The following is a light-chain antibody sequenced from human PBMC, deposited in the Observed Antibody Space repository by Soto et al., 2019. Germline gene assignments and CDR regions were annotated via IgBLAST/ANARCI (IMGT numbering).Light chain of an antibody. J-gene: IGLJ2*01. CDR1: SSNIGDNY. CDR3: GTWDSSLSVVF. CDR2: ENN. Sequence: QSVLTQPPSVSAAPGQKVTISCSGSSSNIGDNYVSWYQQLPGAAPKLLIYENNRRPSGIPDRFSGSKSGTSATLGITGLQTGDEADYYCGTWDSSLSVVFFGGGTKLTVL. V-gene: IGLV1-51*02.